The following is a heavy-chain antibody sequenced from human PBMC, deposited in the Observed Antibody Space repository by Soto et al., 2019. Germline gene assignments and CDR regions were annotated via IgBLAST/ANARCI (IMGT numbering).Heavy chain of an antibody. J-gene: IGHJ4*02. Sequence: QVQLQESGPGLVKPSETLSLTCTVSGGSISSYYWSWIRQPPGKVLEWIGYIYYSGSTNYNPSLKSRVTISVDTSKNQFSLKLSSVTAADTAVYYCASILSDDYGDYVGDYWGQGTLVTVSS. V-gene: IGHV4-59*01. CDR2: IYYSGST. CDR3: ASILSDDYGDYVGDY. CDR1: GGSISSYY. D-gene: IGHD4-17*01.